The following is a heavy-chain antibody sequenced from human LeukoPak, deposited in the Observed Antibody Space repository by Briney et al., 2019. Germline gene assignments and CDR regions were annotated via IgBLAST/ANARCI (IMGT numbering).Heavy chain of an antibody. Sequence: ASVKVSCKASGYTFTSYDINWVRQATGQGLEWMGWMNPNSGNTGYAQKFQGRVTMTRNTSISTAYMELSSLRSEDTAVYYCARALLLWFGELLYTPDENNWFDPWGQGTLVTVSS. V-gene: IGHV1-8*01. CDR1: GYTFTSYD. CDR2: MNPNSGNT. D-gene: IGHD3-10*01. J-gene: IGHJ5*02. CDR3: ARALLLWFGELLYTPDENNWFDP.